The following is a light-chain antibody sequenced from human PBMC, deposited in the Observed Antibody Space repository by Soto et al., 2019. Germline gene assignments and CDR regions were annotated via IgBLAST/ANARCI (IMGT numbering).Light chain of an antibody. J-gene: IGKJ1*01. V-gene: IGKV1-6*01. CDR1: QGIRND. CDR2: AAS. CDR3: LQDYEYPLT. Sequence: IQMTQSPSSLSSSVGDIFTITCRASQGIRNDLGWYQQKPGKAPRVLINAASTLQTGVPSRFSGSGSGTDFTLTISSLQPEDYATYYCLQDYEYPLTFGQGTKVDI.